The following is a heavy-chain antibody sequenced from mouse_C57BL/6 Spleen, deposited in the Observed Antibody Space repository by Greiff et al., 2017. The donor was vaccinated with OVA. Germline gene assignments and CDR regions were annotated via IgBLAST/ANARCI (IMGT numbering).Heavy chain of an antibody. CDR2: IDPETGGT. D-gene: IGHD2-3*01. J-gene: IGHJ3*01. CDR3: TREWLLPDAY. Sequence: QVQLKQSGAELVRPGASVTLSCKASGYTFTDYEMHWVKQTPVHGLEWIGAIDPETGGTAYNQKFKGKAILTADKSSSTAYMELRSLTSEDSAVYYCTREWLLPDAYWGQGTLVTVSA. V-gene: IGHV1-15*01. CDR1: GYTFTDYE.